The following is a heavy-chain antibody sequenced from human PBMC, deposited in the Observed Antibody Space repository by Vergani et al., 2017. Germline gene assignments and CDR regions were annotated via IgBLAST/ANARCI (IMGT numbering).Heavy chain of an antibody. V-gene: IGHV1-69*02. CDR2: IIPILGIA. J-gene: IGHJ4*02. CDR1: GGIFSSYT. CDR3: ATSHFWSGYSYFDY. Sequence: QVQLVQSGAEVKKPGSSVKVSCKASGGIFSSYTISWVRQAPGQGLEWMGRIIPILGIANYAQKFQGRVTITADKSTSTAYMELSSLRSEDTAVYYCATSHFWSGYSYFDYWGQGTLVTVSS. D-gene: IGHD3-3*02.